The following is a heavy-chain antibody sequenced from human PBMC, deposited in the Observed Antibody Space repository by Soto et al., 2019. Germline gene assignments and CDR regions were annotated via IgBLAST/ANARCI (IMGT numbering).Heavy chain of an antibody. CDR2: IYYSGST. V-gene: IGHV4-39*01. CDR3: VSGSYYVYYGMDV. Sequence: SDTLSLTCTCSGDSVNTSSYYWSWIRQPPGKGLEWIGCIYYSGSTNYNPSLKSRVTISVDTSKNQFSLKLSSVTAADTAVYYCVSGSYYVYYGMDVWGQGTTVS. CDR1: GDSVNTSSYY. J-gene: IGHJ6*02. D-gene: IGHD1-26*01.